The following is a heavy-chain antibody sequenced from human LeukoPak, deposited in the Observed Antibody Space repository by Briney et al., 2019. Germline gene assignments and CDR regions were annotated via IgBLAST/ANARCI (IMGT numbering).Heavy chain of an antibody. CDR1: GFTFSSSA. CDR2: ISGSGSGGST. Sequence: PGGSLRLSCAASGFTFSSSAMSWVRQAPGKGLEWVSSISGSGSGGSTYYADSVKGRFTISRDNSKNTLYLQMNSLIAEDTPVYYCAKSGYNRFDYWGQGTRVTVSS. V-gene: IGHV3-23*01. CDR3: AKSGYNRFDY. D-gene: IGHD5-24*01. J-gene: IGHJ4*02.